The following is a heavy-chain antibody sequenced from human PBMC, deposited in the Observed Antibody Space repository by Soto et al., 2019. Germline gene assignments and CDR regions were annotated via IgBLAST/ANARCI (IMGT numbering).Heavy chain of an antibody. Sequence: QVQLVQSGAEVKKPGASVKVSCKASGYTFSSYAISWVRQAPGQGLEWMGWIITYNGNTNYAQKLQGRVTMTTDTSPTTAYMDLRSLRSDDTAGYYCARTGPPVDYWGQGTLVTVSS. V-gene: IGHV1-18*01. J-gene: IGHJ4*02. CDR3: ARTGPPVDY. CDR1: GYTFSSYA. CDR2: IITYNGNT.